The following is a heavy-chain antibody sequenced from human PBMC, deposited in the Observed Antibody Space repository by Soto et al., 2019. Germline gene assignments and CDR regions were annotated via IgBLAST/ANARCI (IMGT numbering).Heavy chain of an antibody. CDR1: GFTFSSYG. CDR2: ISGSGGST. D-gene: IGHD2-2*01. V-gene: IGHV3-23*01. J-gene: IGHJ5*02. Sequence: GGSLRLSCAASGFTFSSYGMHWVRQAPGKGLEWVSAISGSGGSTYYADSVKGRFTTSRDNSKNTLYLQMNSLRAEDTAVYYCAKYRIVVVPAAGFDPWGQGTLVTVSS. CDR3: AKYRIVVVPAAGFDP.